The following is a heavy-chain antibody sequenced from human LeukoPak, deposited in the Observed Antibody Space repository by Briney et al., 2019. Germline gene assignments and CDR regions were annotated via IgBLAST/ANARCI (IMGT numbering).Heavy chain of an antibody. CDR3: ARGWLAETTVVTPYNY. CDR1: GYTFTSYY. CDR2: INPSGGST. Sequence: ASVKVSCKASGYTFTSYYMHWVRQAPGQGLEWMGIINPSGGSTSYAQKFQGRVTMTRDTSTSTVYMEPSSLRSEDTAVYYCARGWLAETTVVTPYNYWGQGTLVTVSS. D-gene: IGHD4-23*01. V-gene: IGHV1-46*01. J-gene: IGHJ4*02.